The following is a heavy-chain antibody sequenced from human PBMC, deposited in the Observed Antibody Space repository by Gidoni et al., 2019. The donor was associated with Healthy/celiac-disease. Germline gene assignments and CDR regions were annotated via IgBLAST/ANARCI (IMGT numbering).Heavy chain of an antibody. V-gene: IGHV4-59*01. CDR1: GGSISSYY. Sequence: QVQLQESGPGLVKPSETLSLTCTVSGGSISSYYWSWIRQPPGKGLEWIGYIYYSGSTNYNPSLKSRVTISVDTSKNQFSRKLSSVTAADTAVYYCARAAWGPVVVTAIHYYYYYMDVWGKGTTVTVSS. CDR2: IYYSGST. CDR3: ARAAWGPVVVTAIHYYYYYMDV. D-gene: IGHD2-21*02. J-gene: IGHJ6*03.